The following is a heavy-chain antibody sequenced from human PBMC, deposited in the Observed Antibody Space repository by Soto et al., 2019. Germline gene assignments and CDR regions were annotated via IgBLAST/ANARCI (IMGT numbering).Heavy chain of an antibody. CDR3: ARDSQPLSTAAVLFDY. D-gene: IGHD6-13*01. J-gene: IGHJ4*02. CDR1: GGTFSSYA. V-gene: IGHV1-69*13. Sequence: SVKVSCKASGGTFSSYAISWLRQAPGQGLEWMGGIIPIFGTANYAQKFQGRVTITADESTSTAYMELSSLRSEDTAVYYCARDSQPLSTAAVLFDYWGQGTLVTVSS. CDR2: IIPIFGTA.